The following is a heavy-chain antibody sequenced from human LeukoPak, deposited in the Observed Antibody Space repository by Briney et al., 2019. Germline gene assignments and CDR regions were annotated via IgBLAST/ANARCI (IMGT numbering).Heavy chain of an antibody. CDR3: SRGRYYLDA. CDR2: FNSDGRST. Sequence: GGSLRLSCAAPGFTFSTYWMHWVRQAPGMGLVWVSRFNSDGRSTYYADSVKGRFTISRDNAKNTLYLQMNSLRAEDTAVYYCSRGRYYLDAWGQGTLVTVSS. D-gene: IGHD4-17*01. CDR1: GFTFSTYW. J-gene: IGHJ4*02. V-gene: IGHV3-74*01.